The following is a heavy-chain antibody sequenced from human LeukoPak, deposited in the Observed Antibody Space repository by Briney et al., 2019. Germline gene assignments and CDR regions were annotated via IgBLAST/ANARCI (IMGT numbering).Heavy chain of an antibody. Sequence: GGSLRLSCAASGFTFSSYAMSWVRQAPGKGLEWVSAISGSGGSTYYADSVKGRFTISRDNSKNTLYLQMNSLRAEDTAVYYCAAYSSSWYCFDYWGQGTLVTVSS. J-gene: IGHJ4*02. CDR3: AAYSSSWYCFDY. V-gene: IGHV3-23*01. D-gene: IGHD6-13*01. CDR2: ISGSGGST. CDR1: GFTFSSYA.